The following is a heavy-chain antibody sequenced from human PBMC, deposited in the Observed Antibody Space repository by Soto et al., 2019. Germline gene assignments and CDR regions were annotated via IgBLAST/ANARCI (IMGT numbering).Heavy chain of an antibody. Sequence: QVQLVESGGGVVQPGRSLRLSCAASGFTFSSYGMHWVRQAPGKGLEWVALISYDGSDNYYAGSVKGRFTISRDNSKNTLYLQMNSLRAEDTAVYYCAKVMGVRGVTSGADYWGQGTLVNVSS. CDR2: ISYDGSDN. D-gene: IGHD3-10*01. CDR1: GFTFSSYG. CDR3: AKVMGVRGVTSGADY. J-gene: IGHJ4*02. V-gene: IGHV3-30*18.